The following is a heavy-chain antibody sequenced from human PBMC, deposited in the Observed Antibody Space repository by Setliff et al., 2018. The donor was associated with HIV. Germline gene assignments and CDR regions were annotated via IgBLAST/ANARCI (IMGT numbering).Heavy chain of an antibody. CDR2: IYYSGRT. CDR3: ARGKDPGLYFDN. V-gene: IGHV4-31*02. D-gene: IGHD2-15*01. J-gene: IGHJ4*02. Sequence: SETLSLTCAVSGDSITRGGYYRSWIRQFAGKGLEWIADIYYSGRTNYNPSLKSRLTVSIDTSKNHLSLKLTSMTAADTARYFCARGKDPGLYFDNWRQVMLVTVSS. CDR1: GDSITRGGYY.